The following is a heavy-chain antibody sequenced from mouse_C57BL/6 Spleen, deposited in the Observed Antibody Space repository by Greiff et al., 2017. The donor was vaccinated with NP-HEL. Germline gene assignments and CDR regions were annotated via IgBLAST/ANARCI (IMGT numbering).Heavy chain of an antibody. J-gene: IGHJ2*01. CDR2: IDPSDSYT. Sequence: QVQLQQPGAELVMPGASVKLSCKASGYTFTSYWMHWVKQRPGQGLEWIGEIDPSDSYTNYNQKFKGKSTLTVDKSSSTAYMQLSSLTSEDSAVYYCARYRDYGSSYVGFDYWGQGTTLTVSS. CDR3: ARYRDYGSSYVGFDY. V-gene: IGHV1-69*01. D-gene: IGHD1-1*01. CDR1: GYTFTSYW.